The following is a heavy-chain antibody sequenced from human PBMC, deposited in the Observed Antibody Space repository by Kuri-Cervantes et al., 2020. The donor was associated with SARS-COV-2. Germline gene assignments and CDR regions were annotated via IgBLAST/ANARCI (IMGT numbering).Heavy chain of an antibody. CDR1: GGTFSSYA. CDR3: ALLWFGELPDDY. CDR2: IIPILGIA. V-gene: IGHV1-69*10. Sequence: SVKVSCKASGGTFSSYAISWVRQAPGQGLEWMGGIIPILGIANYAQKFQGRVTITADKSTSTAYMELSSLRSEDTAVYYCALLWFGELPDDYWDQGTLVTVSS. D-gene: IGHD3-10*01. J-gene: IGHJ4*02.